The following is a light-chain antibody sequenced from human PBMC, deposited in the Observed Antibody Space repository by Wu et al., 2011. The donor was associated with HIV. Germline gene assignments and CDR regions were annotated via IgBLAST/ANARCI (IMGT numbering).Light chain of an antibody. V-gene: IGKV1-5*03. CDR3: HQYHTDWT. Sequence: DIQMTQSPSTLSASVGDKVTITCRASQSINRWLAWYQQKPGKAPKLLIYKASSLQSGVPSRFSGSGSGTEFTLTISSLQPDDFASYFCHQYHTDWTFGQGTKVE. J-gene: IGKJ1*01. CDR2: KAS. CDR1: QSINRW.